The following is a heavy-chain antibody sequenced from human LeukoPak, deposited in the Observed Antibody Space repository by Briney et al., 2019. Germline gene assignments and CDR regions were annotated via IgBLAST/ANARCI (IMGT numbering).Heavy chain of an antibody. CDR1: GFTFSSYS. CDR2: ISSSSSYI. V-gene: IGHV3-21*01. Sequence: GGSLRLSCAASGFTFSSYSMNWVRQAPGKGLEWVSSISSSSSYIYYADSVKGRFTISRDNAKNSLYLQMNSLRAEDTAVYYCARGEITIFGVVIPTPLDYWGQGTLVTVSS. D-gene: IGHD3-3*01. J-gene: IGHJ4*02. CDR3: ARGEITIFGVVIPTPLDY.